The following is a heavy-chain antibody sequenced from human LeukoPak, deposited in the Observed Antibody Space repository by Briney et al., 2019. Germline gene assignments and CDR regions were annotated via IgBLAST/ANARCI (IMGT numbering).Heavy chain of an antibody. V-gene: IGHV3-30*04. J-gene: IGHJ1*01. D-gene: IGHD3-22*01. CDR2: ISHDGHTK. CDR3: PKGGDSSGYLVYFQH. CDR1: GFNFNNLA. Sequence: GRSLTLSCATSGFNFNNLAFHWVRQTPGKGLECVSLISHDGHTKKYADSVKGRFTISRDNSKNTLYLQMNSLRAEDTAVYYCPKGGDSSGYLVYFQHWGQGTLVTVSS.